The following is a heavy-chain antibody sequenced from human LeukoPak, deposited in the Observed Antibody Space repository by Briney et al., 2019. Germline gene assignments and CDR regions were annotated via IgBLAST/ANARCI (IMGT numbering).Heavy chain of an antibody. D-gene: IGHD2-2*01. Sequence: GGSLRLSCAASGFTFDDYAMHWVRQVPGKGLEWVSLISGDGSRTNYADSVKGRFTISRDNSKNSLYLEMNSLRTDDTASYYCATDIRYCSSASCYDAFDIWGQGTMVTVSS. CDR3: ATDIRYCSSASCYDAFDI. J-gene: IGHJ3*02. V-gene: IGHV3-43*02. CDR2: ISGDGSRT. CDR1: GFTFDDYA.